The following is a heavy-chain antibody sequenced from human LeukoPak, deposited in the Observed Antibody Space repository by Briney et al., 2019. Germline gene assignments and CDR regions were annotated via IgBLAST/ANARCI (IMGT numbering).Heavy chain of an antibody. J-gene: IGHJ6*02. Sequence: ASVKVSCKASGYTFTSYGISWVRQAPGQGLEWMGWISAYNGNTNYAQKLQGRVTMTTDTSTSTAYMELRSLRSDDRAVYYCARGPEYYYGSGSYDYYGMDVWGQGTTVTGSS. CDR3: ARGPEYYYGSGSYDYYGMDV. CDR1: GYTFTSYG. CDR2: ISAYNGNT. V-gene: IGHV1-18*01. D-gene: IGHD3-10*01.